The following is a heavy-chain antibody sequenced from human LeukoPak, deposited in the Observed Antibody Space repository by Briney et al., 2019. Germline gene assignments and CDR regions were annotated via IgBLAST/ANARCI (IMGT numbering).Heavy chain of an antibody. Sequence: GGSLRLSCAASGFTFSSYAMSWVRQAPGKGLEWVSTISGSGGTTYYADSVKGRFTISRDNSKNTLYLQMNSLRVEDTAVYYCAKSFGIAAAGASFDYWGQGTLVTVSS. V-gene: IGHV3-23*01. D-gene: IGHD6-13*01. CDR2: ISGSGGTT. CDR1: GFTFSSYA. CDR3: AKSFGIAAAGASFDY. J-gene: IGHJ4*02.